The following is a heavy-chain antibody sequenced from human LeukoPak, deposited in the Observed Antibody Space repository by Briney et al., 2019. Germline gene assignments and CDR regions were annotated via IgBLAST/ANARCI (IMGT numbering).Heavy chain of an antibody. J-gene: IGHJ4*02. CDR3: ARNHGGNSGVDY. CDR2: FDPEDGET. Sequence: ASVKVSCKVSGYTLTELSMHWVRQAPGKGLEWMGGFDPEDGETIYAQKFQGRVTITADKSTSTAYMELSSLRSEDTAVYYCARNHGGNSGVDYWGQGTLVTVSS. D-gene: IGHD4-23*01. CDR1: GYTLTELS. V-gene: IGHV1-24*01.